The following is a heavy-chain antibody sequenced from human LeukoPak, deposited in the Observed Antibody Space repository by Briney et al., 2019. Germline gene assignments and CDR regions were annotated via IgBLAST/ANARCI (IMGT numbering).Heavy chain of an antibody. CDR2: SYYSGST. D-gene: IGHD3-22*01. CDR1: GGSISSGGYS. CDR3: ARTYYYDSSGKTVWFDP. V-gene: IGHV4-31*03. Sequence: PSETLSLTCTVSGGSISSGGYSWSWIRQHPGKGLEWIGYSYYSGSTYYNPSLKSRVTISVDTSKNQFSLKLSSVTAADTAVYYCARTYYYDSSGKTVWFDPWGQGTLVTVSS. J-gene: IGHJ5*02.